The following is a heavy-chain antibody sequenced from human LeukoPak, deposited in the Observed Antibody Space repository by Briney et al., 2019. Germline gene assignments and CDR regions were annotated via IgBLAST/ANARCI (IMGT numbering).Heavy chain of an antibody. CDR2: VSYIGST. CDR1: GDSFSSHY. V-gene: IGHV4-59*11. J-gene: IGHJ3*02. CDR3: ARDPTTVTKGLDI. D-gene: IGHD4-17*01. Sequence: SETLSLTCTVSGDSFSSHYWSWVRQPPGRGLEWIGYVSYIGSTNYNPSLKSRVTISVDTSKNQFSLKLSSVTAADTAVYYCARDPTTVTKGLDIWGQGTMVTVSS.